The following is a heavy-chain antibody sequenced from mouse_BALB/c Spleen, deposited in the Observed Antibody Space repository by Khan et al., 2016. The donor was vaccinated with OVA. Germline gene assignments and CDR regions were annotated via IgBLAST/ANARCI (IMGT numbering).Heavy chain of an antibody. CDR2: ISSGGDYT. Sequence: EVELVESGGDLVKPGGSLKLSCAASGFTFSSYGMSWVRQTPDKRLEWVATISSGGDYTYYPDSVKGRFTISRDNAKNTLYLQMSSRKSEDTAMYYCASHLTGSFAYWGQGTLVTVSA. D-gene: IGHD4-1*01. J-gene: IGHJ3*01. V-gene: IGHV5-6*01. CDR1: GFTFSSYG. CDR3: ASHLTGSFAY.